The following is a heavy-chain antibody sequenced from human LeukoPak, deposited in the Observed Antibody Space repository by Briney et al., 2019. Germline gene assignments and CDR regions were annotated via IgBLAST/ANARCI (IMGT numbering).Heavy chain of an antibody. D-gene: IGHD5-18*01. CDR2: IYYSGTT. V-gene: IGHV4-59*01. CDR3: ARYGYSYGQXYFDY. Sequence: SETLSLTCSVSGGSISSYFWSWIRQPPGKGLEWIGYIYYSGTTNYNPSLKSRVTMSVDTSNNQFSLKLTSVNAADAAVYYCARYGYSYGQXYFDYWGQGTLVTVXS. CDR1: GGSISSYF. J-gene: IGHJ4*02.